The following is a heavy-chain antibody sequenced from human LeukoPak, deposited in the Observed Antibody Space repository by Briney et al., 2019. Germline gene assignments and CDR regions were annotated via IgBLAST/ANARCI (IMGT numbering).Heavy chain of an antibody. J-gene: IGHJ6*02. CDR3: ALDSSGYYGFNYYYYGMDV. CDR2: ISSSSSYI. V-gene: IGHV3-21*01. Sequence: GGSLRLSCAASGFTFNSYSMNWVRQAPGKGLEWVSSISSSSSYIYYADSVKGRFTISRDNAKNSLYLQMNSLRAEDTAVYYCALDSSGYYGFNYYYYGMDVWGQGTTVTVSS. D-gene: IGHD3-22*01. CDR1: GFTFNSYS.